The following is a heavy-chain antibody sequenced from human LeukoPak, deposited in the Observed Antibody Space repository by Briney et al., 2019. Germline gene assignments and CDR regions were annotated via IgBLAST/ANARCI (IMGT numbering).Heavy chain of an antibody. CDR1: GFTFSGSA. CDR3: TTDPTIFGVVIPIR. J-gene: IGHJ4*02. V-gene: IGHV3-73*01. CDR2: IRSKANSYAT. Sequence: GGSLRLSCAASGFTFSGSAMHWVRQASGKGLEWVGRIRSKANSYATAYAASVKGRFTISRDDSKNTLYLQMNSLKTEDTAVYYCTTDPTIFGVVIPIRGGQGTLVTVSS. D-gene: IGHD3-3*01.